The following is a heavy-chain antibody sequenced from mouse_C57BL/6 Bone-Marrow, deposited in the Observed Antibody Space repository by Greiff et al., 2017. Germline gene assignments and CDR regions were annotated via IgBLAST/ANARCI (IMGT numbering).Heavy chain of an antibody. J-gene: IGHJ2*01. D-gene: IGHD1-1*01. CDR1: GYTFTSYG. CDR2: IYPRSGNT. V-gene: IGHV1-81*01. CDR3: ARSGGSSFCYFDY. Sequence: QVHVKQSGAELARPGASVKLSCKASGYTFTSYGISWVKQRTGQGLEWIGEIYPRSGNTYYNEKFKGKATLTADKSSSTAYMELRSLTSEDSAVYFCARSGGSSFCYFDYWGQGTTRTVSS.